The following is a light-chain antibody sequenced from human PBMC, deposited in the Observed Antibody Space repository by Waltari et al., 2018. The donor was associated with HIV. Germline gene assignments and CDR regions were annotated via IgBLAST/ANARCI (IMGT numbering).Light chain of an antibody. V-gene: IGKV3-20*01. J-gene: IGKJ1*01. CDR2: GAS. CDR1: QILSTSQ. Sequence: IVLTQSPGTLSLSPGERANLSCRASQILSTSQLAWYQQRPGQPPRLLIYGASSRATGIPDRFSGSGSGTDFTLTISRLEPEDFALYYCHQYDTSPPTFGQGTKVVIK. CDR3: HQYDTSPPT.